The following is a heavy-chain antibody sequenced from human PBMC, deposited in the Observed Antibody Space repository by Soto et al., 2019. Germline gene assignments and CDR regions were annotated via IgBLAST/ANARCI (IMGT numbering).Heavy chain of an antibody. V-gene: IGHV4-59*08. CDR2: IYYSGSS. CDR3: ARHNYGSGSTYFDY. J-gene: IGHJ4*02. Sequence: SETLSLTCTVSGGSISSYYWSWIRQPPGKGLEWIGYIYYSGSSNYNPSLKSRVTISVDTSKNQFSLKLNSMTAADTAVYYCARHNYGSGSTYFDYWGQGTLVTVSS. CDR1: GGSISSYY. D-gene: IGHD3-10*01.